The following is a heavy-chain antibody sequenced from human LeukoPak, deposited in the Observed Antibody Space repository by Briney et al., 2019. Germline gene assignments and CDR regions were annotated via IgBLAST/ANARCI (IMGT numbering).Heavy chain of an antibody. J-gene: IGHJ4*02. D-gene: IGHD6-13*01. CDR2: ISSSSSYI. CDR3: ARDLIAAAVSFDY. V-gene: IGHV3-21*01. Sequence: GGSLRLSCAASGFTFSSYSMNRVRQAPGKGLEWVSSISSSSSYIYYADSVKGRFTISRDNAKNSLYLQMNSLRAEDTAVYYCARDLIAAAVSFDYWGQGTLVTVSS. CDR1: GFTFSSYS.